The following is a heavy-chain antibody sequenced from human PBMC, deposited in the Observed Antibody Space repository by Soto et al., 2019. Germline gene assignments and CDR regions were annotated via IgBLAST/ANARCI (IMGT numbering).Heavy chain of an antibody. CDR3: ARDSPPVDH. CDR1: GYTFSSYA. Sequence: QVQLVQYGAEVKKPGASVKVSCKASGYTFSSYAISWVRQAPGQGLEWMGWISAYNGNTKYAQKLQGRVTITTDTSTSTAYLELRSLTSDDTAVYYCARDSPPVDHWGQGTLVTVSS. J-gene: IGHJ4*02. CDR2: ISAYNGNT. V-gene: IGHV1-18*01.